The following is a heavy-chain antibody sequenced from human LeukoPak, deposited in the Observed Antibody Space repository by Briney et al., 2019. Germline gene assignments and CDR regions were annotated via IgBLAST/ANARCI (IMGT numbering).Heavy chain of an antibody. V-gene: IGHV3-21*01. CDR1: GFTFSGYS. CDR3: ARDGGEGGYFDY. Sequence: GGSLRLSCAASGFTFSGYSMTWVRQAPGKGLEWVSSISTSGRDIYYADSVTGRFTTSRDNAKNSLYLQMNSLRAEDTAVYYCARDGGEGGYFDYWGQGTLVTVSS. D-gene: IGHD3-16*01. CDR2: ISTSGRDI. J-gene: IGHJ4*02.